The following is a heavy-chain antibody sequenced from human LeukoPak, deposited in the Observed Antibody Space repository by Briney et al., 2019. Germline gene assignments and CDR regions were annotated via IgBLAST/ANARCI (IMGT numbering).Heavy chain of an antibody. V-gene: IGHV3-74*01. CDR2: INSDGTST. D-gene: IGHD1-26*01. J-gene: IGHJ4*02. Sequence: GGSLRHSCAASGFTFTSYWIHWVRQAPGKGLVWVSRINSDGTSTSYADSVKGRFAISRDNAENTLYLQMNSLRAEDTALYYCARCSGRYGGNDYWGQGTLVTVSS. CDR1: GFTFTSYW. CDR3: ARCSGRYGGNDY.